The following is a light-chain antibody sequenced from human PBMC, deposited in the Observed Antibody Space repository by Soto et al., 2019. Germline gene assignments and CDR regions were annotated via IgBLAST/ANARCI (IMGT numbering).Light chain of an antibody. J-gene: IGKJ2*01. CDR2: DAS. Sequence: EIVLTQSPGTLSLSPGERATLSCRAVQSVSSSLAWYQQNLGQAPRLLIYDASGRATGIPDRFSGSGSGTDFTLTISRLEPEDCAVYYCQQYAISPYTFGQGTKLEIK. CDR3: QQYAISPYT. V-gene: IGKV3-20*01. CDR1: QSVSSS.